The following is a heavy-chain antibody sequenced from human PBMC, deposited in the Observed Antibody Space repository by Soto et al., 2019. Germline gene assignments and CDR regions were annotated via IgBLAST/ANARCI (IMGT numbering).Heavy chain of an antibody. J-gene: IGHJ6*02. V-gene: IGHV4-31*03. Sequence: QVQLQESGPGLVKPSQTLSLTCTVSGGSISSGGYYWSWIRQHPGKGLEWIGYIYYSGSTYYDPSLKSRVTISVDTSKNQFSLKLSSVTAADTAMYYCARDLISGSYVNNYGMDVWGQGTTVTVSS. CDR2: IYYSGST. CDR3: ARDLISGSYVNNYGMDV. D-gene: IGHD6-19*01. CDR1: GGSISSGGYY.